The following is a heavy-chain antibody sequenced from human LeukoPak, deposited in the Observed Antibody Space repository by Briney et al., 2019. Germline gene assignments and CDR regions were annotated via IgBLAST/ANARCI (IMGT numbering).Heavy chain of an antibody. CDR3: ARGSAYYSFERSKRVPWGFDY. Sequence: SETLSLTCTVSGGSISIYYWAWIRQPPGKGLEWIGYVDHRGSTEYNPSLRSRVTMSVDMSKNSFSLELSAGTAADTAVYYCARGSAYYSFERSKRVPWGFDYWGQGSLVIVSS. CDR1: GGSISIYY. CDR2: VDHRGST. J-gene: IGHJ4*02. V-gene: IGHV4-59*01. D-gene: IGHD4-11*01.